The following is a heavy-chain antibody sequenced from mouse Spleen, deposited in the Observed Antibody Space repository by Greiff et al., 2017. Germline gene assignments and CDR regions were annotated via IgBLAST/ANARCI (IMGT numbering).Heavy chain of an antibody. Sequence: QVQLKESGPELVKPGASVKISCKASGYAFSSSWMNWVKQRPGKGLEWIGRIYPGDGDTNYNGKFTGKATLTADKSSSTAYMQLSSLTSEDSAVYFCARSHLLWSYAMDYWGQGTSVTVSS. CDR1: GYAFSSSW. CDR3: ARSHLLWSYAMDY. J-gene: IGHJ4*01. V-gene: IGHV1-82*01. D-gene: IGHD2-1*01. CDR2: IYPGDGDT.